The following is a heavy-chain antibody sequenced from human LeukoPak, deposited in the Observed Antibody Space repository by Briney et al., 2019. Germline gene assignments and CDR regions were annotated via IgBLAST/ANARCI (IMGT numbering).Heavy chain of an antibody. CDR2: INPNSGGT. Sequence: GASVKVSCKASGYTFTGYYMHWVRQAPEQGLEWMGWINPNSGGTNYAQKFQGRVTMTRDTSISTAYMELSRLRSDDTAVYYCARDLPHCSSTSCYGKRLDPWGQGTLVTVSS. V-gene: IGHV1-2*02. J-gene: IGHJ5*01. CDR1: GYTFTGYY. CDR3: ARDLPHCSSTSCYGKRLDP. D-gene: IGHD2-2*01.